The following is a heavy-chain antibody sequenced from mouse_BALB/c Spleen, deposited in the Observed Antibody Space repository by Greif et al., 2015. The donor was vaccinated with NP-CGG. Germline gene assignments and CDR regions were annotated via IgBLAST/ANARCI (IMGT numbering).Heavy chain of an antibody. CDR2: IAPGSGST. Sequence: LVKPGASVKLSCKASGYTFTSYWINWIKQRPGQGLEWIGRIAPGSGSTYYNEMFKGKATLTVDTSSSTAYIQRSSLSSEDSAVYFCARGYGSYWYFDVWGAGTTVTVSS. CDR3: ARGYGSYWYFDV. CDR1: GYTFTSYW. D-gene: IGHD2-14*01. J-gene: IGHJ1*01. V-gene: IGHV1S41*01.